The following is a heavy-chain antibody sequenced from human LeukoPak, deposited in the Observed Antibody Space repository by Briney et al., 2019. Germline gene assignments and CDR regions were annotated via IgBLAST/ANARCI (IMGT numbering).Heavy chain of an antibody. CDR2: ISGSGGST. D-gene: IGHD2-21*02. Sequence: GGSLRLSCEAAGFTASSSYMNWVRQAPGKGLEWVSAISGSGGSTYYADSVRGRFTISRDNSKNTLYLQMNSLRAEDTAVYYCAKTLPYCGGDCYGDYFDYWGQGTLVTVSS. V-gene: IGHV3-23*01. CDR1: GFTASSSY. CDR3: AKTLPYCGGDCYGDYFDY. J-gene: IGHJ4*02.